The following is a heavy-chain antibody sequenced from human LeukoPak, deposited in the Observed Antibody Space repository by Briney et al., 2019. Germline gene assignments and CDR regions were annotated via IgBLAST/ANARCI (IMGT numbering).Heavy chain of an antibody. J-gene: IGHJ4*02. CDR3: VKAWDSGSSIYDY. Sequence: GGSLRLSCAASGFTFSSFAMSWVRQAPGKGLEWVSTIKGDGFTYDSDSVKGRFTISRDDSKNTLNLQMDSLRAEDTAVYHCVKAWDSGSSIYDYWGQGTLVTVSS. CDR2: IKGDGFT. D-gene: IGHD6-13*01. CDR1: GFTFSSFA. V-gene: IGHV3-23*01.